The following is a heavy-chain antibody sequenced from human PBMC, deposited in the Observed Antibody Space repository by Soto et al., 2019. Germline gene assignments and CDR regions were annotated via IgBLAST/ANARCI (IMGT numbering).Heavy chain of an antibody. Sequence: PSETLSLTCTVSGGSISSYYWSWIRQPPGKGLEWIGYIYYSGSTNYNPSLKSRVTISVDTSKNQFSLKLSSVTAADTAVYYCVRGRNRRDKWFDPWGQGTLVTVSS. CDR3: VRGRNRRDKWFDP. V-gene: IGHV4-59*01. CDR2: IYYSGST. D-gene: IGHD1-1*01. CDR1: GGSISSYY. J-gene: IGHJ5*02.